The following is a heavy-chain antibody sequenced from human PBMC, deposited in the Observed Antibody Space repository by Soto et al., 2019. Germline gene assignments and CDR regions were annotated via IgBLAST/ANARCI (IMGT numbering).Heavy chain of an antibody. V-gene: IGHV3-23*01. J-gene: IGHJ4*02. D-gene: IGHD3-3*01. Sequence: PGGSLRLSCAASGFTFSSYAMSWVRQAPWKGLEWVSAISGSGGSTYYADSVKGRFTISRDNSKNTLYLQMNSLRAEDTAVYYCAKSGSTYYDFWSGQYYFDYWXQXTLVTVPQ. CDR3: AKSGSTYYDFWSGQYYFDY. CDR2: ISGSGGST. CDR1: GFTFSSYA.